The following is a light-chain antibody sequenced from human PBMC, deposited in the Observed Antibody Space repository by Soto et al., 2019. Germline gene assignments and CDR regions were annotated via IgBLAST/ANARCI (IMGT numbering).Light chain of an antibody. CDR2: DDN. J-gene: IGLJ1*01. CDR1: SSNLGGNS. CDR3: GSWDSSLSAYV. V-gene: IGLV1-51*01. Sequence: SLLTQPPPVSAAPGQNVTISCSGSSSNLGGNSVSWYQQLPGTAPKLLIYDDNKRPSGIPDRFSGSKSGTSATLGITGFQTGDEADYYCGSWDSSLSAYVFGTGTKVTVL.